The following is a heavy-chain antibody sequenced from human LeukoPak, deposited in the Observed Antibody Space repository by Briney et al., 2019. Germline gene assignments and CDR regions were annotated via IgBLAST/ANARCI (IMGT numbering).Heavy chain of an antibody. CDR1: GGSFSGYY. J-gene: IGHJ4*02. CDR2: INHSGST. D-gene: IGHD3-3*01. CDR3: ARGHYDFWSGYYTPFDY. V-gene: IGHV4-34*01. Sequence: PSETLSLTCAVYGGSFSGYYWSWIRQPPGKGLEWIGEINHSGSTNYNPSLKSRVTISVDTSKNQFSLKLSSVTAADTAVYYCARGHYDFWSGYYTPFDYWGQGTLVTVSS.